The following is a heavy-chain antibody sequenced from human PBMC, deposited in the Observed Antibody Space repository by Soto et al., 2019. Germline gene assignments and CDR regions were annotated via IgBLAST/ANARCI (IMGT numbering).Heavy chain of an antibody. CDR2: IIPILGIA. D-gene: IGHD2-2*01. Sequence: SVKVSCKASGGTFSIYTISWVRQAPGQGLEWMGRIIPILGIANYAQKFQGRVTITADKSTSTAYMELSSLRSEDTAVYYCARTGIVVVPAAANNWFDPWGQGTLVTVSS. J-gene: IGHJ5*02. CDR1: GGTFSIYT. V-gene: IGHV1-69*02. CDR3: ARTGIVVVPAAANNWFDP.